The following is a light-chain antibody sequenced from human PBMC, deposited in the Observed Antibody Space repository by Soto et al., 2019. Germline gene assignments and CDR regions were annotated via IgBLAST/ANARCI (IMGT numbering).Light chain of an antibody. CDR3: MRSVQPPIT. CDR2: EVS. Sequence: EIVMTQTPLSLSVTLVHPASISFKSSQSLLHNDGKTYFYWYLQKPGQPPQLLIYEVSKRFSGVPDRFSGSGSGTDFTLKISRVEAEDVGVYYCMRSVQPPITFGQGTRLEIK. CDR1: QSLLHNDGKTY. J-gene: IGKJ5*01. V-gene: IGKV2D-29*01.